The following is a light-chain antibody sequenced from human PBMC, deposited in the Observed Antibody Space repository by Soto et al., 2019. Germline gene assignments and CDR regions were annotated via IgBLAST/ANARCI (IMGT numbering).Light chain of an antibody. CDR2: GAS. V-gene: IGKV3-20*01. J-gene: IGKJ1*01. CDR1: QSVSSS. CDR3: QQYGSSPT. Sequence: IVMTQSPATLSVSPGERATLSCRASQSVSSSLAWYQQKPGQAPRLLIYGASSRATGIPDRFSGSGSGTDFTLTISRLEPEDFAVSYCQQYGSSPTFGQGTKVDIK.